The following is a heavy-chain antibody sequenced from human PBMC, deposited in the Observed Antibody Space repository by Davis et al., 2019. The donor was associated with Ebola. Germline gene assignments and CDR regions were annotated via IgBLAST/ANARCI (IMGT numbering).Heavy chain of an antibody. J-gene: IGHJ2*01. CDR1: GFSVSDNY. D-gene: IGHD2-21*02. CDR3: VRDPALVVTGGGWFFGL. Sequence: GESLKISCAASGFSVSDNYMSWVRQAPGKGLEWVSFISSCSNYIYYADSVKGRFTVSRDNAKNSLYLQMNSLRAEDTAVYYCVRDPALVVTGGGWFFGLWGRGTLVTVSS. CDR2: ISSCSNYI. V-gene: IGHV3-11*06.